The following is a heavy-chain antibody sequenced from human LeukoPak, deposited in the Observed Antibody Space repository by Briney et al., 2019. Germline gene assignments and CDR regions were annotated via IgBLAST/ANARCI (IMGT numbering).Heavy chain of an antibody. CDR3: ARHLGSSSWFDY. D-gene: IGHD6-13*01. Sequence: SETLSLTCTVSGGSISSTSYYWGWIRQPPGKGLEWIGGIYYTGSAYYNPSLKSRVTISVDTSKNQFSLKLSSVTAADTAVYYCARHLGSSSWFDYWGQGTLVTVCS. CDR1: GGSISSTSYY. J-gene: IGHJ4*02. V-gene: IGHV4-39*01. CDR2: IYYTGSA.